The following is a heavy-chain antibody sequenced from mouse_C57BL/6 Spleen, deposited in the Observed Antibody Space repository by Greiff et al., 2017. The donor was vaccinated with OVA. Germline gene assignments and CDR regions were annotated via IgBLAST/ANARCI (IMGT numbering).Heavy chain of an antibody. Sequence: VQLQQPGAELVMPGASVKLSCKASGYTFTSYWMHWVKQRPGQGLEWIGEIDPSDSYTNYNQKFKGKSTLTVDKSSSTAYMQLGSLTSEDSAVYYCARGYGSSYRYAMDYWGQGTSVTVSS. V-gene: IGHV1-69*01. CDR1: GYTFTSYW. CDR3: ARGYGSSYRYAMDY. D-gene: IGHD1-1*01. J-gene: IGHJ4*01. CDR2: IDPSDSYT.